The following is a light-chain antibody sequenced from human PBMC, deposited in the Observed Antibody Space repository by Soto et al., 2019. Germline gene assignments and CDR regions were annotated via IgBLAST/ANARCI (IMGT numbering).Light chain of an antibody. CDR2: DAS. J-gene: IGKJ2*01. CDR1: QIIGSS. Sequence: DIQMTQSPSTLSASVGDRVTITCRASQIIGSSLAWYQQKPGKAPKLLIYDASTLRSGVPSRFSGSESGTEFTLTISSLQPADSATYYCQQYYSYPYTFGQGTKLEIK. V-gene: IGKV1-5*01. CDR3: QQYYSYPYT.